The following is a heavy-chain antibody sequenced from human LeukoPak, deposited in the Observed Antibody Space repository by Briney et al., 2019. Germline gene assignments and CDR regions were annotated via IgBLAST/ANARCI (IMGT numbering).Heavy chain of an antibody. CDR1: GDSMRNYH. J-gene: IGHJ4*02. CDR3: VRSGLVRGVST. Sequence: SDTLSLTCIVSGDSMRNYHWTWIRQSPGKELEWIGSISYSGSTNYNPSLKNRVTMSIDTSKNQFSLKLNSVTVADTAFYYCVRSGLVRGVSTWGQGTLVTVSS. V-gene: IGHV4-59*07. D-gene: IGHD3-10*01. CDR2: ISYSGST.